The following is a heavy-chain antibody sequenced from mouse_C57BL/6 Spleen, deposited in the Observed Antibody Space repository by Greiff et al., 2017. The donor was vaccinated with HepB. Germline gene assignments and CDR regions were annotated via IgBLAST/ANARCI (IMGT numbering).Heavy chain of an antibody. CDR3: ARREGNISYDPAGGWYSW. V-gene: IGHV1-80*01. D-gene: IGHD2-3*01. Sequence: QVRLKESGAELVKPGASVKISCKASGYAFSSYLMHWVKQRPGKGLEWIGQIYPGDGDTNYNRKFKGKATLTADKSSSTAYMQLSILASEASAVYTCARREGNISYDPAGGWYSWWGGGALVTV. CDR2: IYPGDGDT. CDR1: GYAFSSYL. J-gene: IGHJ3*02.